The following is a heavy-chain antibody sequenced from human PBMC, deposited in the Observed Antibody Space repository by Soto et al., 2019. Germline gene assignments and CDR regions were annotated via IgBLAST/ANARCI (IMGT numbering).Heavy chain of an antibody. CDR2: ISYDGSNK. Sequence: GGSLRLSCAASGFTFSSYGMHWVRQAPGKGLEWVVVISYDGSNKYYADSVKGRFTISRDNSKNTLYLQMNSLRAEDTAVYYCAKDLGRGYSYGYFDYWGQGTLVTSPQ. CDR1: GFTFSSYG. D-gene: IGHD5-18*01. J-gene: IGHJ4*02. CDR3: AKDLGRGYSYGYFDY. V-gene: IGHV3-30*18.